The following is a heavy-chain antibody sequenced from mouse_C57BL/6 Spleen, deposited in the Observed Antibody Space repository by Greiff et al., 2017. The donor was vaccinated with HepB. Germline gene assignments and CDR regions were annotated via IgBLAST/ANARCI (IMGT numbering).Heavy chain of an antibody. Sequence: EVKVEESGGGLVKPGGSLKLSCAASGFTFSDYGMHWVRQAPEKGLEWVAYISSGSSTIYYADTVKGRFTISRDNAKNTLFLQMTSLRSEDTAMYNCARDYGSTNWYFDVWGTGTTVTVSS. D-gene: IGHD1-1*01. CDR2: ISSGSSTI. CDR3: ARDYGSTNWYFDV. CDR1: GFTFSDYG. J-gene: IGHJ1*03. V-gene: IGHV5-17*01.